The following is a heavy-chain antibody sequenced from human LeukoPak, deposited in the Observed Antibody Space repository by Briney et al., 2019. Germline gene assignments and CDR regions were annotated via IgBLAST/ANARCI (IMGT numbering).Heavy chain of an antibody. CDR1: GYTFTSYD. Sequence: ASVKVSCKASGYTFTSYDINWVRQAPGQRLEWMGWMNPNSGNTGYAQKFQGRVTMTRNTSISTAYMELSSLRSEDTAVYYCARATLYSSGCYDYWGQGTLVTVSS. V-gene: IGHV1-8*01. D-gene: IGHD6-19*01. CDR2: MNPNSGNT. J-gene: IGHJ4*02. CDR3: ARATLYSSGCYDY.